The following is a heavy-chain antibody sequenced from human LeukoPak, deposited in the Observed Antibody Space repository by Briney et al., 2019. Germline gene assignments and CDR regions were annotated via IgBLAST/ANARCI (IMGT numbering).Heavy chain of an antibody. CDR2: IYSGGST. V-gene: IGHV3-66*01. Sequence: GGSLRLSCAASGFTVSSNYMSWVRQAPGKGLEWVSVIYSGGSTYYADSVKGRFTISRDNSKNTLYLQMNSLRAEDTAVYYCARDLYSSGQPREWGQEPWSPSPQ. D-gene: IGHD6-19*01. J-gene: IGHJ4*02. CDR3: ARDLYSSGQPRE. CDR1: GFTVSSNY.